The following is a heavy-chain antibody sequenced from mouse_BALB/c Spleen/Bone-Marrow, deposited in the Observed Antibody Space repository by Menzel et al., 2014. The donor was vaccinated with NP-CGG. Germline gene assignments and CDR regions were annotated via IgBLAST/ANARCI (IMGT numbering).Heavy chain of an antibody. D-gene: IGHD1-1*01. Sequence: EVQLVESGGGLVQPGGSLKLSCAASGFTFSSYGMSWVRQTPDKRLELVATINSNGGSTYYPDSVKGRFTISRDNAKNTLYLQMSSLKSEDTAMYYCARDYYGSSYAMDHWGQGTSVTVSS. CDR1: GFTFSSYG. J-gene: IGHJ4*01. CDR3: ARDYYGSSYAMDH. V-gene: IGHV5-6-3*01. CDR2: INSNGGST.